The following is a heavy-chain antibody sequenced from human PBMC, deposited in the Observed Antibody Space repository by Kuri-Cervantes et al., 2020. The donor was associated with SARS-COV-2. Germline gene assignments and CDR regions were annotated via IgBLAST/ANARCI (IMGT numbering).Heavy chain of an antibody. CDR2: INHSGST. Sequence: GSLRLSCAVSDYSISSGYLWGWIRQPPGKGLEWIGEINHSGSTNYNPSLKSRVTVSVDTSKNQFSLKLSSVTAADTAVYYCARGVSPGIAAAGTGDYWGQGTLVTVSS. V-gene: IGHV4-38-2*01. CDR3: ARGVSPGIAAAGTGDY. J-gene: IGHJ4*02. CDR1: DYSISSGYL. D-gene: IGHD6-13*01.